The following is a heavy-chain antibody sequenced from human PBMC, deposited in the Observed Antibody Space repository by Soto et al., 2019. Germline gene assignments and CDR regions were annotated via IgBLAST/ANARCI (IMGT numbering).Heavy chain of an antibody. V-gene: IGHV3-33*01. CDR2: IWYDGSNK. Sequence: QVQLVESGGGVVQPGRSLRLSCAASGFTFTIYGMHWVRQAPGKGLEWVAIIWYDGSNKYYADSVKGRFTISRDNSKNMVYLQMNSLRAEDTAVYYCVRDSGSSLAAYCFDYWGQGTLVTVSS. J-gene: IGHJ4*02. D-gene: IGHD1-26*01. CDR3: VRDSGSSLAAYCFDY. CDR1: GFTFTIYG.